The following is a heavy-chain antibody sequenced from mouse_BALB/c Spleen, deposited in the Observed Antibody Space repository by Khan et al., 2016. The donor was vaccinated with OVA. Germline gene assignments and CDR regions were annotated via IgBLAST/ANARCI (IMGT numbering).Heavy chain of an antibody. D-gene: IGHD2-14*01. Sequence: EVKLLESGGGLVQPGGSLKLSCAASGFDFSRYWMSWVRQAPGKGLEWIGEINPDSSTIYYTPSLKDKFIISRDNAKNTLYLQMSKVRSEDTALYYRARTYRYDGRAWFAYWGQGTLVTVSA. CDR2: INPDSSTI. CDR3: ARTYRYDGRAWFAY. V-gene: IGHV4-1*02. CDR1: GFDFSRYW. J-gene: IGHJ3*01.